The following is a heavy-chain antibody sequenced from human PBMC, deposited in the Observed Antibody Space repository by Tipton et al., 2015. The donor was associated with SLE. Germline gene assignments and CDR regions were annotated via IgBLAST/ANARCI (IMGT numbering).Heavy chain of an antibody. CDR1: GDSISSGSYY. CDR3: ARDSRYQLTYYYMDV. CDR2: IYYSGST. Sequence: TLSLTCTVSGDSISSGSYYWGWIRQPPGKGLEWIGSIYYSGSTYYNPSLKSRVTISVDTSKNQFSLKLGSVTAADTAVYYCARDSRYQLTYYYMDVWGKGTTVTVSS. J-gene: IGHJ6*03. V-gene: IGHV4-39*07. D-gene: IGHD2-2*01.